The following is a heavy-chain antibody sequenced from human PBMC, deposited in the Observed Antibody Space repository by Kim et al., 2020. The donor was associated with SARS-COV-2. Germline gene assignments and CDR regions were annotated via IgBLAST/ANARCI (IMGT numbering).Heavy chain of an antibody. CDR3: EASGSWYDY. Sequence: SETLSLTCTVSGGSISSSSYYWGWIRQPPGKGLEWIGSIYYSGSTYYNPSLKSRVTISVDTSKNQFSLKLSSVTAADTAVYYCEASGSWYDYWGQGTLVTVSS. J-gene: IGHJ4*02. D-gene: IGHD6-13*01. CDR1: GGSISSSSYY. CDR2: IYYSGST. V-gene: IGHV4-39*01.